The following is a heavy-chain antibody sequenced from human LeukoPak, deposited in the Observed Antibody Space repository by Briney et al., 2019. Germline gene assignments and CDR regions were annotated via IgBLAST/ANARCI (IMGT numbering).Heavy chain of an antibody. CDR2: MNPNSGNT. D-gene: IGHD3-3*01. V-gene: IGHV1-8*01. J-gene: IGHJ4*02. Sequence: ASVKVSCKASGYTFTSYDINWVRQATGQGLEWMGWMNPNSGNTGYSQKFQGRVTITRDTSASTAYMELSSLRSEDTAVYYCARVSLEFDLPYGDFDYWGQGTLVTVSS. CDR3: ARVSLEFDLPYGDFDY. CDR1: GYTFTSYD.